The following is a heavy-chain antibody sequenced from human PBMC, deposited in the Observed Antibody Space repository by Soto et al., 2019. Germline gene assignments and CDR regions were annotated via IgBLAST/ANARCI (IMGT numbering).Heavy chain of an antibody. CDR2: ITSRGDNT. CDR1: GFTFSSYA. D-gene: IGHD6-13*01. Sequence: EVQFLESGGGLVQPGGSLRLSCAASGFTFSSYAMSWVRQTPGKGLEWVSAITSRGDNTYYADSVKGRFTISRDNSKNTLYLQMDTLRVDDTAVYYCAKRGGSSCLDSWGQGTLVTVSS. V-gene: IGHV3-23*01. J-gene: IGHJ4*02. CDR3: AKRGGSSCLDS.